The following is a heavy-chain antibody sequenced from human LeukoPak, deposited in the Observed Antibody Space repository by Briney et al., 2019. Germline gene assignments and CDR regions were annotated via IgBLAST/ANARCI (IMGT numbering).Heavy chain of an antibody. D-gene: IGHD3-3*01. J-gene: IGHJ6*03. CDR2: IIPIFGTA. CDR3: ARDKGFQYYYMDV. V-gene: IGHV1-69*05. CDR1: GGTFSSYA. Sequence: GSSVKVSCKASGGTFSSYAISWVRQAPGQGLEWMGRIIPIFGTANYTQKFQGRVTITTDESTSTAYMELSSLRSEDTAVYYCARDKGFQYYYMDVRGKGTTVTVSS.